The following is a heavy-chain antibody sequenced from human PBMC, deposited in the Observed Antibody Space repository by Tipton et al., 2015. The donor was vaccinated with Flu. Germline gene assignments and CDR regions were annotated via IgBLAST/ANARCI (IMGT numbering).Heavy chain of an antibody. J-gene: IGHJ4*02. Sequence: TLSLTCSVYGGSFSGYYWTWIRQAPGKGLEWIGEINHGGSTHYSSSLKSRVTMSVDASKNQFSLHLSSLTAADTAVYYCARVSPRRVTAIVVVMLPEGYFDYWGQGTLVIVSS. V-gene: IGHV4-34*01. CDR1: GGSFSGYY. CDR2: INHGGST. D-gene: IGHD3-22*01. CDR3: ARVSPRRVTAIVVVMLPEGYFDY.